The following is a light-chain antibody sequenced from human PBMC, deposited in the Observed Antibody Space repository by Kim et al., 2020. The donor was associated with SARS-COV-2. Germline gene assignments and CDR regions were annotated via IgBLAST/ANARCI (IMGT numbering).Light chain of an antibody. CDR3: LQHKSYPWT. CDR1: QVINNY. CDR2: GAF. V-gene: IGKV1-17*03. Sequence: ASVGDRVTITCRASQVINNYLAWYQQKPGKVPRRLIYGAFNLQSGVPSRFSGSASGTEFTLTISTLQPEDFATYYCLQHKSYPWTFGQVTKVDIK. J-gene: IGKJ1*01.